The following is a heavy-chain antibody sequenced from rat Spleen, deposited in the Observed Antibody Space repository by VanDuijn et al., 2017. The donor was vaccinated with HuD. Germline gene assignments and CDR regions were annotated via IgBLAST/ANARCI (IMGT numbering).Heavy chain of an antibody. D-gene: IGHD1-3*01. CDR2: INTDGDST. J-gene: IGHJ4*01. CDR3: AKLGSYRVMDA. V-gene: IGHV5-58*01. CDR1: GFTFSSYW. Sequence: EVQLVETGGGLVQPGRSLKLSCVASGFTFSSYWMYWIRQAPGKGLEWVSSINTDGDSTYYPDSVKGRFTISRDNAENTVYLQMNSLRSEDTAMYYCAKLGSYRVMDAWGQGVSVTVSS.